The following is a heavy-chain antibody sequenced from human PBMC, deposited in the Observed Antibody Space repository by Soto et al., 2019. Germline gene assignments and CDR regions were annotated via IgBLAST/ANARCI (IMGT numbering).Heavy chain of an antibody. CDR3: ASVDYYDSSGYPDY. CDR2: IWYDGSNK. D-gene: IGHD3-22*01. J-gene: IGHJ4*02. CDR1: GFTFSSYG. Sequence: GGSLRLSCAASGFTFSSYGMHWVRQAPGKGLEWVAVIWYDGSNKYYADSVKGRFTISRDNSKNTLYLQMNSLRAEDTAVYYCASVDYYDSSGYPDYWGQGTLVTVSS. V-gene: IGHV3-33*01.